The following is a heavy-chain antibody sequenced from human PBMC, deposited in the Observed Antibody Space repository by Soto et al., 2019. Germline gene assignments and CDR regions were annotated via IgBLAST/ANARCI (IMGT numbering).Heavy chain of an antibody. V-gene: IGHV4-30-4*08. D-gene: IGHD6-6*01. CDR2: IHNSGTS. CDR1: GGSIKSNDYH. CDR3: VREERIAAPQLDY. Sequence: PSETLSLTCTVSGGSIKSNDYHWSWTRQSPAKGLEWIGYIHNSGTSFYNPSLRGRVTVTLDTSRSQFSLTLASVTAADTAVYYCVREERIAAPQLDYWGQGIPVTVSS. J-gene: IGHJ4*02.